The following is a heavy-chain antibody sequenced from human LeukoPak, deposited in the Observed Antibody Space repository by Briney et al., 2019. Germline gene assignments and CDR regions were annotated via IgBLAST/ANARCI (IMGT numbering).Heavy chain of an antibody. D-gene: IGHD3-3*01. CDR2: INHSGST. V-gene: IGHV4-34*01. Sequence: SETLSLTCAVYGGSFSGYYWSWVRQPPGKGLEWIGEINHSGSTNYNPSLKSRVTISVDTSKNQFSLKLSSVTAADTAVYYCARLKVLRFLEWLLYRAGWFDPWGQGTLVTVSS. CDR1: GGSFSGYY. CDR3: ARLKVLRFLEWLLYRAGWFDP. J-gene: IGHJ5*02.